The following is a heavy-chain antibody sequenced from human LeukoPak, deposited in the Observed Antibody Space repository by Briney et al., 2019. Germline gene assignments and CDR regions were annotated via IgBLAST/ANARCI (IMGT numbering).Heavy chain of an antibody. CDR3: ATHQKYQLLLDY. V-gene: IGHV3-23*01. CDR2: ISGSGNA. D-gene: IGHD2-2*01. J-gene: IGHJ4*02. CDR1: GFTFSSYA. Sequence: GGSLRLSCAASGFTFSSYAMSWVRQAPGRGLEWVSSISGSGNAYYADSVKGRFSISRDKSKNTLYLQMNSLRAEDTAVYYCATHQKYQLLLDYWGQGTLVTVSS.